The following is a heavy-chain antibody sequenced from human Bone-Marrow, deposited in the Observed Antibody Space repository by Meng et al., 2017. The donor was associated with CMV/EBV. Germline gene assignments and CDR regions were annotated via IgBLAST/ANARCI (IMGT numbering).Heavy chain of an antibody. CDR3: ARCALDYYDSSGYYYVGWDYFAY. J-gene: IGHJ4*02. V-gene: IGHV3-7*01. CDR2: IKQDGSEK. CDR1: GFTFSSYW. Sequence: GGSLRLSCAASGFTFSSYWMSWVRQAPGKGLEWVANIKQDGSEKYYVDSVKGRFTISRDNAKNSLYLQMNSLRAEDTAVYYCARCALDYYDSSGYYYVGWDYFAYRGQGKLVNVSS. D-gene: IGHD3-22*01.